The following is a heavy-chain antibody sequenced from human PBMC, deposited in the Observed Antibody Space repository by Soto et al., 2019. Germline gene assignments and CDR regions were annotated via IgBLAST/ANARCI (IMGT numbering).Heavy chain of an antibody. D-gene: IGHD3-10*01. J-gene: IGHJ4*02. CDR2: IYPGDSDT. CDR3: ARHLVDGSGSYYFDH. CDR1: GYSFTSCW. V-gene: IGHV5-51*01. Sequence: PXESLTICFTGSGYSFTSCWIGLVRQMPGKGLEWMGIIYPGDSDTRYSPSFQGQVTISADKSISTAYLKWSSLKASDTAMYYCARHLVDGSGSYYFDHWGQGTLVTVSS.